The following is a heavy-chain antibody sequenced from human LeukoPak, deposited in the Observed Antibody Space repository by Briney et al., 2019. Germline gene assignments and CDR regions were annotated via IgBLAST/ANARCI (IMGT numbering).Heavy chain of an antibody. J-gene: IGHJ5*02. CDR1: GGTFSSYA. V-gene: IGHV1-69*06. D-gene: IGHD3-10*01. CDR2: IIPIFGTA. CDR3: ATDYYGSGSYT. Sequence: ASVKVSCKASGGTFSSYAISWVRQAPGQGLEWMGGIIPIFGTANYAQKFQGRVTMTEDTSTDTAYMELSSLRSEDTAVYYCATDYYGSGSYTWGQGTLVTVSS.